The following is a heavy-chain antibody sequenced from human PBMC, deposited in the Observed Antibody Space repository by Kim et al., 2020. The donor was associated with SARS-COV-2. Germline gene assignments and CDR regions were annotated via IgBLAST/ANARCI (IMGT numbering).Heavy chain of an antibody. D-gene: IGHD6-13*01. V-gene: IGHV4-34*01. Sequence: SETLSLTCAVYGGSFSGYYWSWIRQPPGKGLEWIGEINHSGSTNYNPSLKSRVTISVDTSKNQFSLKLSSVTAADTAVYYCARGLAAAWDYWGQGTLVTV. CDR3: ARGLAAAWDY. J-gene: IGHJ4*02. CDR1: GGSFSGYY. CDR2: INHSGST.